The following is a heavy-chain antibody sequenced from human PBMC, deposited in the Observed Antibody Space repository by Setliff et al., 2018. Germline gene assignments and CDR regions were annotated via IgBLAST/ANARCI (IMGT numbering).Heavy chain of an antibody. CDR3: ARGRAGHSGH. D-gene: IGHD6-19*01. CDR2: INHSGNT. CDR1: GDSISSGNW. J-gene: IGHJ4*02. Sequence: PSETLSLTCAVSGDSISSGNWWSWVRQPPEKGLEWIGEINHSGNTNYNPSLKSRVTIPVDTSKNQFSLKLSSVTAADTAVYYCARGRAGHSGHWGQGTLVTVSS. V-gene: IGHV4-4*02.